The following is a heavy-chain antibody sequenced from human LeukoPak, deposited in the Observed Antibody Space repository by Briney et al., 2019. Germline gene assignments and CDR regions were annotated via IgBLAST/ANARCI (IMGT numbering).Heavy chain of an antibody. V-gene: IGHV2-70*11. J-gene: IGHJ6*03. D-gene: IGHD2-21*02. CDR3: ARIQVVTAPYYYYYYMDV. CDR2: IDWDDDK. Sequence: SGPALVKPTQTLTLTCTFSGFSLSTSGMCVSWIRQPPRKALEWLARIDWDDDKYYSTSLKTRLTISKDTSKNQVVLTMTNMDPVDTATYYCARIQVVTAPYYYYYYMDVWGKGTTVTVSS. CDR1: GFSLSTSGMC.